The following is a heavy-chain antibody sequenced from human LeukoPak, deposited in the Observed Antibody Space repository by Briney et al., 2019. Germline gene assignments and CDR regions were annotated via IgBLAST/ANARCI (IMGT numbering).Heavy chain of an antibody. CDR2: ISSSGSTI. CDR1: GFTFSSYE. Sequence: PGGSLRLSCAASGFTFSSYEMNWVRQAPGKGLEWVSYISSSGSTIYYADSVKGRFTISRDNAKNSLYLQMNSLRAEDTAVYYCAKGDYDILTGTDYWGQGTLVTVSS. V-gene: IGHV3-48*03. J-gene: IGHJ4*02. CDR3: AKGDYDILTGTDY. D-gene: IGHD3-9*01.